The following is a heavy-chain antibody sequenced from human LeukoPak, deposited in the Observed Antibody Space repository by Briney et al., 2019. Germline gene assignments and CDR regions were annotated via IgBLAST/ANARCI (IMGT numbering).Heavy chain of an antibody. CDR3: ARDGVYNWEPYDY. CDR2: INPNSGGT. J-gene: IGHJ4*02. D-gene: IGHD1-20*01. V-gene: IGHV1-2*02. CDR1: GYTFTSYG. Sequence: ASVKVSCTASGYTFTSYGISWVRQAPGQGPEWMGWINPNSGGTNYAQKFQGRVTMTRDTSISTAYMELSRLRSDDTAVYYCARDGVYNWEPYDYWGQGTLVTVSS.